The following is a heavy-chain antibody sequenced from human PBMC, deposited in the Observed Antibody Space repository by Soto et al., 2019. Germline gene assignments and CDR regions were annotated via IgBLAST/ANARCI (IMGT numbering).Heavy chain of an antibody. CDR2: IYSGGST. D-gene: IGHD6-6*01. J-gene: IGHJ3*02. Sequence: GGSLRLSCAASGFTVSSNYMSWVRQAPGKGLEWVSVIYSGGSTYYADSVKGRFTISRDNSKNTLYLQMNSLRAEDTAVYYCARSKYSSSSDAFDIWGQVTMVTVSS. CDR3: ARSKYSSSSDAFDI. CDR1: GFTVSSNY. V-gene: IGHV3-66*01.